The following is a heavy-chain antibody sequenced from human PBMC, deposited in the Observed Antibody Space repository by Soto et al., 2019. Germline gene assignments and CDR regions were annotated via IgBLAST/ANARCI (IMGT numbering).Heavy chain of an antibody. CDR3: TTDPRH. J-gene: IGHJ4*02. Sequence: EVQLVESGGGLVKPGGSLRLSCAVSGLTFSKTWMSWVRQAPGKGLEWVGRIKSKTDGETTDYAAPVKGRFTVSRDDSKNTVYLQINSLKTDDTGVYFCTTDPRHWGQGTLVTVSS. V-gene: IGHV3-15*01. CDR1: GLTFSKTW. CDR2: IKSKTDGETT.